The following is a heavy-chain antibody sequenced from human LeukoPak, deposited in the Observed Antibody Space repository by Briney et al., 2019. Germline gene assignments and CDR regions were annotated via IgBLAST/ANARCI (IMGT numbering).Heavy chain of an antibody. CDR1: GYTFTSYD. D-gene: IGHD7-27*01. Sequence: GASVKVSCKASGYTFTSYDINWVRQATGQGLEWMGWMNPNSGNTGYAQKFQGRVTITRNTSISTAYMELSSLRSEDTAVYYCARGLTQLGIFLGAFDIWGQGTMVTVSS. CDR2: MNPNSGNT. CDR3: ARGLTQLGIFLGAFDI. J-gene: IGHJ3*02. V-gene: IGHV1-8*03.